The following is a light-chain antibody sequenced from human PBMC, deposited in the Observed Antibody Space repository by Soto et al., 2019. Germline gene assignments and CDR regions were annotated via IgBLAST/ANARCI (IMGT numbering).Light chain of an antibody. V-gene: IGKV3-20*01. CDR3: QQYGSSPRT. J-gene: IGKJ1*01. Sequence: EIVWTQSPGTLSLAPGERATLSCSASHNVGSRYLAWDQQKPGQSPRLLIYGTSNRATGIPDKFRGSGSGTDFSLTISSLEPGDLAVYYCQQYGSSPRTFGQGTKGEIK. CDR1: HNVGSRY. CDR2: GTS.